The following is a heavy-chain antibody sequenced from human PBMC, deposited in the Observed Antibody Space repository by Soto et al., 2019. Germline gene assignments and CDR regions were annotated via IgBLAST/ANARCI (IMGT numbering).Heavy chain of an antibody. CDR3: ARGRGYSSSSKPFDY. J-gene: IGHJ4*02. D-gene: IGHD6-6*01. CDR2: ISAYNGNT. Sequence: ASVKVSCKASGYTFTSYDISWVRQAPGQGLEWMGWISAYNGNTNYAQKLQGRVTMTTDTSTSTAYMELRSLRSDDTAVYYCARGRGYSSSSKPFDYWGQGTLVTVSS. V-gene: IGHV1-18*01. CDR1: GYTFTSYD.